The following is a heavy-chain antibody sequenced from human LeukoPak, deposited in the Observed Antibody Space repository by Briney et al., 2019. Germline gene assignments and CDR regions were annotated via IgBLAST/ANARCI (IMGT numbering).Heavy chain of an antibody. CDR1: GGSFSGYY. CDR3: ASPPGPDYYDSSGPEYFQH. D-gene: IGHD3-22*01. CDR2: INHSGST. Sequence: SETLSLTCAVYGGSFSGYYWSWIRQPPGKGLEWIGEINHSGSTNYNPSLKSRVTISVDTSKNQFSLKLSSVTAADTAVYYCASPPGPDYYDSSGPEYFQHWGQGTLVTVSS. J-gene: IGHJ1*01. V-gene: IGHV4-34*01.